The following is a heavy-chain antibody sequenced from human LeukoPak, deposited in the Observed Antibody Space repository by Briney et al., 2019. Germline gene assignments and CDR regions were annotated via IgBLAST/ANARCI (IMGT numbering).Heavy chain of an antibody. CDR2: ISSAGRYI. J-gene: IGHJ5*02. D-gene: IGHD3-16*02. Sequence: GGSLRLSCEASGFTFSSYSMHWVRQAPGKGLGWVSSISSAGRYIYYADSVKGRFTISRDNAKNSLYLQMSSLRAGDTAVYYCARDADLYTWGTYRYPRFDPWGQGMLVTVSS. CDR1: GFTFSSYS. V-gene: IGHV3-21*01. CDR3: ARDADLYTWGTYRYPRFDP.